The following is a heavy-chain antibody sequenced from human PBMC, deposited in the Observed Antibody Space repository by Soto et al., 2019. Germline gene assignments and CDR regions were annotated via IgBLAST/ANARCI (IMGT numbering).Heavy chain of an antibody. D-gene: IGHD2-15*01. Sequence: GSLRLSCAASGFTFSSYGMHWVRQAPGKGLEWVAVISYDGGNTYYADSVKGRFTISRDNSKNTLYLQMNSLGAEDTAVYYCVKDASRYCGGGSCHFDYWGQGTLVTVSS. CDR1: GFTFSSYG. CDR2: ISYDGGNT. J-gene: IGHJ4*02. V-gene: IGHV3-30*18. CDR3: VKDASRYCGGGSCHFDY.